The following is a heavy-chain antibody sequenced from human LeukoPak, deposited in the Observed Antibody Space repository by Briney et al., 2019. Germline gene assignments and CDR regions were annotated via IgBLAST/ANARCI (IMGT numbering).Heavy chain of an antibody. CDR3: ARAGLSYYDSSGYYSAY. CDR1: GFTFSSYA. Sequence: GGSLRLSCAASGFTFSSYAMHWVRQAPGKGLEWVAVISYDGSNKYYADSVKGRFTISRDNSKNTLYLQMNSLRAEDTAVYYCARAGLSYYDSSGYYSAYWGQGTQVTVSS. V-gene: IGHV3-30-3*01. CDR2: ISYDGSNK. J-gene: IGHJ4*02. D-gene: IGHD3-22*01.